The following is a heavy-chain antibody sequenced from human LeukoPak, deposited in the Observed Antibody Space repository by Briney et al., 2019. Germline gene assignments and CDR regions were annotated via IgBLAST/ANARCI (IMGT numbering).Heavy chain of an antibody. CDR2: IYYGGST. J-gene: IGHJ6*02. Sequence: PSETLSLTCTVSGGSISSSSQYWGWIRQPPGKGLEWIGTIYYGGSTYYNPSLKSRVTISLDSSKNQLSLKLSSVTAADTAVYYCARQSSDILTGYYRGPYYYYGMDVWGQGTTVTVSS. CDR1: GGSISSSSQY. CDR3: ARQSSDILTGYYRGPYYYYGMDV. V-gene: IGHV4-39*01. D-gene: IGHD3-9*01.